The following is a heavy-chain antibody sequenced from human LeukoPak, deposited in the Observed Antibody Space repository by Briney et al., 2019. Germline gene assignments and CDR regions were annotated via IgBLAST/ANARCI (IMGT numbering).Heavy chain of an antibody. CDR1: SGSISSGSYY. D-gene: IGHD6-13*01. CDR2: IYYSGST. J-gene: IGHJ4*02. V-gene: IGHV4-39*07. Sequence: SETLSLTCTVSSGSISSGSYYCGWIRQPPGKGLEWIGSIYYSGSTYYNPSLKSRVTISVDTSKNQFSLKMSSVTAADTAVYYCARGSSSWYFNGFDYWGQGTLVTVSS. CDR3: ARGSSSWYFNGFDY.